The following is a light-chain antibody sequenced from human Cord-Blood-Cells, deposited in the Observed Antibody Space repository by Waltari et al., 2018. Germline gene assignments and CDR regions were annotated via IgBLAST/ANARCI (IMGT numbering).Light chain of an antibody. CDR3: QQYNSYPWT. CDR1: QSISSW. V-gene: IGKV1-5*01. CDR2: DAS. J-gene: IGKJ1*01. Sequence: DIQMTQPPSTLSASVGARVTITCRASQSISSWLAWYQQKPGKAPKLLIYDASSLESGVPSRFSGSGSGTEFTLTISSLQPDDFATYYCQQYNSYPWTFGQGTKVEIK.